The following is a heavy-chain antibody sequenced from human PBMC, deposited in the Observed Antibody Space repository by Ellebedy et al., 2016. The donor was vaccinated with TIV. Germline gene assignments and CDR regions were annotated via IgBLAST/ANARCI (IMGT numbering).Heavy chain of an antibody. CDR3: TRRTSSGYDY. D-gene: IGHD6-19*01. Sequence: GESLKISCKGSGYSFTNYWISWVRQMPGKGLEWMGKIDPTDSYTNYSPSFQGYVTISADKSISTAYLQWSGLKASDTAMYYCTRRTSSGYDYWGQGTLVTVSS. CDR1: GYSFTNYW. J-gene: IGHJ4*02. V-gene: IGHV5-10-1*01. CDR2: IDPTDSYT.